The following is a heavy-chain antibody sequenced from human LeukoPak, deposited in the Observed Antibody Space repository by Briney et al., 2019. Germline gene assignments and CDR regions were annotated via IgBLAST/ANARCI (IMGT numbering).Heavy chain of an antibody. Sequence: SGGSLRLSCAASGFTFSSYAMHWVRQAPGKGLEWVAVISYDGSNKYYADSVKGRFTISRDNAMNSLYLQMNSLRAEDTAVYYCARGRTICSGVSCYFDYWGQGTLVTVSS. V-gene: IGHV3-30*04. CDR1: GFTFSSYA. CDR2: ISYDGSNK. CDR3: ARGRTICSGVSCYFDY. D-gene: IGHD2-15*01. J-gene: IGHJ4*02.